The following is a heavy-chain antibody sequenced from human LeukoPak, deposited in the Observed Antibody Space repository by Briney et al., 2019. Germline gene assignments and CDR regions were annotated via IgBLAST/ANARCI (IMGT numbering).Heavy chain of an antibody. J-gene: IGHJ4*02. CDR3: ARLSKGRYFDYVFDY. CDR1: GGSVSSGNYF. Sequence: ETLSLTCSVSGGSVSSGNYFWGWIRQPPGKGLEWIGNINYIGSTAYNPSLKSRATMSVDTSKNQLSLKMTSVTAADTAVYYCARLSKGRYFDYVFDYWGQGTLVTVSS. V-gene: IGHV4-39*01. CDR2: INYIGST. D-gene: IGHD3-9*01.